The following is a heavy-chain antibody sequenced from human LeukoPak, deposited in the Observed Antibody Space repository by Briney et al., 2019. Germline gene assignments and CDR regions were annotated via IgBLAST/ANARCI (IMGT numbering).Heavy chain of an antibody. CDR3: ARDTGVLRYFDWLPHYGMDV. CDR1: GGSLSSYY. J-gene: IGHJ6*02. D-gene: IGHD3-9*01. CDR2: IHYTGSP. V-gene: IGHV4-59*01. Sequence: SETLSLTCTVSGGSLSSYYWIWIRQTPGKGLEWIAYIHYTGSPTYNPSLKSRVTISVDTSKNQFSLKLSSATAADTAVYYCARDTGVLRYFDWLPHYGMDVWGQGTTVTVSS.